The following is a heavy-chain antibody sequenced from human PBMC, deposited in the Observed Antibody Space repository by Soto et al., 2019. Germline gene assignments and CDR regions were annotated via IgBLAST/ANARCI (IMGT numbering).Heavy chain of an antibody. CDR2: ISAYNGNT. D-gene: IGHD3-3*01. J-gene: IGHJ6*02. V-gene: IGHV1-18*04. Sequence: GPSVKVSCKASGYTFTSYGISWVRQAPGQGLEWMGWISAYNGNTNYAQKLQGRVTMTTDTSTSTAYMELRSLRSDDTAVYYCARAKPTYYDFWSGYYYYYGMDVWGQGTRVTVSS. CDR1: GYTFTSYG. CDR3: ARAKPTYYDFWSGYYYYYGMDV.